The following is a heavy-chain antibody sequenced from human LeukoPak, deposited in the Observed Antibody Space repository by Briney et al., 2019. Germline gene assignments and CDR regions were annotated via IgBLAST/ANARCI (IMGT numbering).Heavy chain of an antibody. J-gene: IGHJ4*02. CDR1: GGTFSNYA. V-gene: IGHV1-2*02. CDR2: INLKSGGT. Sequence: GSSVKVACKASGGTFSNYAITWVRQAPGQGLEWMGWINLKSGGTNYAQNSQVRVTMTRETSISTAYMELSRLRSDDTAVYYCAREDSTGYSSLDYWGQGTLVTVSS. D-gene: IGHD3-22*01. CDR3: AREDSTGYSSLDY.